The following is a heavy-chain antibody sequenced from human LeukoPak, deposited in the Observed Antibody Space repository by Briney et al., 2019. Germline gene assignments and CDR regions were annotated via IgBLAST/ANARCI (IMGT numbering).Heavy chain of an antibody. CDR3: ARDQYDTWSRRGNFDF. D-gene: IGHD3-3*01. CDR2: IKLDGSEK. CDR1: GLTFGKYW. Sequence: GGSLRLSCVASGLTFGKYWMSWVRQAPGKGLEWVANIKLDGSEKNYVDSVKGRFTISRDNTKNSLYLQMNSLRAEGTAVFYCARDQYDTWSRRGNFDFWGQGTLVIVSS. V-gene: IGHV3-7*03. J-gene: IGHJ4*02.